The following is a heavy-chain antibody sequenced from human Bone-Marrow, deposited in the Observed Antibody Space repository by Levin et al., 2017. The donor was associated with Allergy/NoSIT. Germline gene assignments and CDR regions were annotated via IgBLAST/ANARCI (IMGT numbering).Heavy chain of an antibody. CDR1: GFKFDDYA. D-gene: IGHD6-13*01. CDR3: VKSGIEAVSHVLGPYYSYAMDV. Sequence: GGSLRLSCAAAGFKFDDYAMYWVRQAPGKGLEWVSSISWNSVNIGYAESVKGRFTISRDNAKKSLYLEMNSLRAEDTALYYCVKSGIEAVSHVLGPYYSYAMDVWGQGTTVAVSS. V-gene: IGHV3-9*01. CDR2: ISWNSVNI. J-gene: IGHJ6*02.